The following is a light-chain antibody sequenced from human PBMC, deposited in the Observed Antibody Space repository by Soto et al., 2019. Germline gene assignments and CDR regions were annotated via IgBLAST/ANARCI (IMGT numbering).Light chain of an antibody. CDR3: RQYGNSGT. J-gene: IGKJ1*01. V-gene: IGKV3-20*01. CDR2: VAS. CDR1: QSFSNNY. Sequence: EMVLTQSPGTLSLSPGERATLSCRASQSFSNNYLAWYQQKPGQAPRLLIYVASNRATGIPDRFSGSGSGTDFTLTISRLEPEDFAMYYCRQYGNSGTFGQEHKVEI.